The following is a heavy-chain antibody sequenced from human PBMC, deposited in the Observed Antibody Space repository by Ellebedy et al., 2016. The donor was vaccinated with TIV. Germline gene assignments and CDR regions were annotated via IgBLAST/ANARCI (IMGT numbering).Heavy chain of an antibody. V-gene: IGHV4-39*01. CDR1: GGSISSGNYY. CDR3: AAASSWYTAFEF. CDR2: VYHSWST. Sequence: MPSETLSLTCTVSGGSISSGNYYSGWIRQPSGRGLKWIGTVYHSWSTYYTPSLKSRVTISVDTSKNQFSLKVSSGTAAETAVYYCAAASSWYTAFEFWGQGTLGTVSS. D-gene: IGHD6-13*01. J-gene: IGHJ4*02.